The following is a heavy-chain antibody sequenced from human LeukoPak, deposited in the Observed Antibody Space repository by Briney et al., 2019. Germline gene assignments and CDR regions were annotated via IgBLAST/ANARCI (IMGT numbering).Heavy chain of an antibody. J-gene: IGHJ5*01. Sequence: PSETLSLTCTVSGGSISNYYWRWIRQPAGKGLEWIGRIHSSGSTNYNPSLKSRVTISVDKSKNQFSLRLSSVIAADTAVYFCARDRCEGYCTSFDSWGQGTLVTVSS. V-gene: IGHV4-4*07. CDR2: IHSSGST. CDR3: ARDRCEGYCTSFDS. CDR1: GGSISNYY. D-gene: IGHD2-8*01.